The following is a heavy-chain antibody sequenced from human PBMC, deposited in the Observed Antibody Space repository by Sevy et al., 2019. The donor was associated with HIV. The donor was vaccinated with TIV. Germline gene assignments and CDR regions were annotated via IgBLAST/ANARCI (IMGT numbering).Heavy chain of an antibody. CDR3: ARAPLVVPAAIGYYFDY. CDR2: IYSGGST. V-gene: IGHV3-53*01. Sequence: GRSLRLSCAASGFTVSSNYMSWVRQAPGKGLEWVSVIYSGGSTYYADSVKGRFTISRDNSKNTLYLQMNSLRAEDTAVYYCARAPLVVPAAIGYYFDYWGQGTLVTVSS. D-gene: IGHD2-2*01. J-gene: IGHJ4*02. CDR1: GFTVSSNY.